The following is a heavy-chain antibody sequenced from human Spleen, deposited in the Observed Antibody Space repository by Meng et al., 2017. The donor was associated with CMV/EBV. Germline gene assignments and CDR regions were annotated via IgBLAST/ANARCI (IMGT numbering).Heavy chain of an antibody. CDR1: GGPMGRGTYH. J-gene: IGHJ5*02. Sequence: SETLSLTCTVSGGPMGRGTYHWAWLRQPPGKGLEWIGSIYYSGTTYYNPSLNSRVTISGDTSKNQFYLILHSPTAADTAVYYCALTMDNWFDPWGQGTPVTVSS. D-gene: IGHD3-10*01. CDR2: IYYSGTT. CDR3: ALTMDNWFDP. V-gene: IGHV4-39*07.